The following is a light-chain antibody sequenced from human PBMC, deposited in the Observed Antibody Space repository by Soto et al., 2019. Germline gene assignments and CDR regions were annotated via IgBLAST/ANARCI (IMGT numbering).Light chain of an antibody. Sequence: QSVLTQPPSASGTPGQRVTISCSGGSYNVGKNLVYWYQQRPGTAPKLIIFKNNQRPSGVPDRFSGSNSGSSASLAISGLRSGDEADYFCAAWDDSLSAWVFGGGTQLTVL. CDR3: AAWDDSLSAWV. CDR2: KNN. V-gene: IGLV1-47*01. CDR1: SYNVGKNL. J-gene: IGLJ3*02.